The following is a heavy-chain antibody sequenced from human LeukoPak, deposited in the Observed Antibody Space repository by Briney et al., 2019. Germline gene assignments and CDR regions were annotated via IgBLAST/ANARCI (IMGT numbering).Heavy chain of an antibody. CDR3: ARGGGFWSGHKDYFDY. J-gene: IGHJ4*02. D-gene: IGHD3-3*01. V-gene: IGHV3-33*01. CDR2: IWYDGSNK. Sequence: GGSLRLSCAASGFTFSSYGMHWVRQAPGKGLEWVAVIWYDGSNKYYADSVKGRFTISRDNSKNTLYLQMNSLRAEDTAVYYCARGGGFWSGHKDYFDYWGQGTLVTVSS. CDR1: GFTFSSYG.